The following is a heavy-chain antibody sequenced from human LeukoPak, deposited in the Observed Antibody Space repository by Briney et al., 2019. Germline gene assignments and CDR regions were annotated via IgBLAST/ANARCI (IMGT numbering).Heavy chain of an antibody. Sequence: ASVKVSCKASGGTFSSYAIGWVRQAPGQGLEWMGGIIPIFGTANYAQKFQGRVTITADESTSTAYMELSSLRSEDTAVYYCARAASVLTSPMDYWGQGTLVTVSS. CDR2: IIPIFGTA. V-gene: IGHV1-69*13. CDR3: ARAASVLTSPMDY. J-gene: IGHJ4*02. D-gene: IGHD2-2*01. CDR1: GGTFSSYA.